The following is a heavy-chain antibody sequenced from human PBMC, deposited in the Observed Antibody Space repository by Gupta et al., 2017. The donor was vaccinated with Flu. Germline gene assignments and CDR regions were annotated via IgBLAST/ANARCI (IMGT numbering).Heavy chain of an antibody. CDR2: INHSGST. CDR3: ARGIRSGLRGPGFDY. CDR1: GGSFSGYY. Sequence: QVQLQQWGAGLLKPSETLSLTCAVYGGSFSGYYWSWIRQPPGKGLEWIGEINHSGSTNYNPSLKSRVTISVDTSKNQFSLKLSSVTAADTAVYYCARGIRSGLRGPGFDYWGQGTLVTVSS. D-gene: IGHD2-15*01. J-gene: IGHJ4*02. V-gene: IGHV4-34*01.